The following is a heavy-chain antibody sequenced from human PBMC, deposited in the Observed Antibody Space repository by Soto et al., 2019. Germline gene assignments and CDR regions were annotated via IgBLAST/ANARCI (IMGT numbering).Heavy chain of an antibody. J-gene: IGHJ6*02. V-gene: IGHV1-69*13. CDR2: IIPIFGTA. CDR1: GGTICSYA. Sequence: SVKVSCKASGGTICSYASSWVRQAPGQGLEWMGGIIPIFGTANYAQKFQGRVTITADESTSTAYMELSSLRSEDTAVYYCAQTNYYYYGMDVWGQGTTVT. CDR3: AQTNYYYYGMDV.